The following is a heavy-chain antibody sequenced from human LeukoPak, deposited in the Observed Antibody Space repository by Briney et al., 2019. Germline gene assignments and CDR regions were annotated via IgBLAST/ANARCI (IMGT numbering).Heavy chain of an antibody. Sequence: SETLSLTCTVSGVSISSYYWSWIRQPPGKGLEWIGYIYYSGSTNYNPSLKSRVTISVDTSKNQFSLKLSSVTAADTAVYYCARTGYCSSTSCYTHDAFDIWGQGTMVTVSS. CDR2: IYYSGST. D-gene: IGHD2-2*02. CDR1: GVSISSYY. V-gene: IGHV4-59*01. CDR3: ARTGYCSSTSCYTHDAFDI. J-gene: IGHJ3*02.